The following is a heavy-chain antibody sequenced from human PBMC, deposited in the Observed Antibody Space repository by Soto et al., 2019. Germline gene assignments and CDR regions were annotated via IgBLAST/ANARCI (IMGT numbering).Heavy chain of an antibody. V-gene: IGHV1-3*01. J-gene: IGHJ1*01. CDR1: GYTFNNYA. D-gene: IGHD6-13*01. CDR2: INAGNGNT. CDR3: AREFPSLSSSWREYFQY. Sequence: QVQLVQSGTEVKKPGASVKVSCEASGYTFNNYAIHWVRQAPGQSLEWMGWINAGNGNTKYSPKFQGRVTMTRDTSASTVYMELSSLISEDTAVYYCAREFPSLSSSWREYFQYWGQGTLVTVSS.